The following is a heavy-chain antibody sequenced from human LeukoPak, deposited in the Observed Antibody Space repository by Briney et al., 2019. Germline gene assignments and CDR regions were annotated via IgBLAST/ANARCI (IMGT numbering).Heavy chain of an antibody. V-gene: IGHV3-48*03. CDR1: GFTFSSYE. Sequence: PGGSLTLSCAASGFTFSSYEMNWVRQAPGKGLEWVSYISSSGSTIYYPDSVKGRFTISRDNAKNSLYLQMNCLRGEDTAVYYCARIGGSSGSAGFDYWGQGTLVTVSS. J-gene: IGHJ4*02. D-gene: IGHD3-10*01. CDR2: ISSSGSTI. CDR3: ARIGGSSGSAGFDY.